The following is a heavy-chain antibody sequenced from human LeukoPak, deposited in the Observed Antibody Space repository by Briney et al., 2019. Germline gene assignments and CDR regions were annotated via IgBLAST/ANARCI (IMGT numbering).Heavy chain of an antibody. CDR3: ARGHLKNDY. Sequence: GGSLTLSCAASGFTFSNYGMSWVRQGPGKGLEWVSAVSGSGRPTYYADSVKGRFTMSRDNSKNMVYLQIDSLRAEDTAVFYCARGHLKNDYWGQGTLVTVSS. J-gene: IGHJ4*02. CDR1: GFTFSNYG. CDR2: VSGSGRPT. V-gene: IGHV3-23*01.